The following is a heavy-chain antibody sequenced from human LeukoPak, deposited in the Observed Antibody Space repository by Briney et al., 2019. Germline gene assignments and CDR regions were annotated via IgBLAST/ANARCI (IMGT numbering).Heavy chain of an antibody. J-gene: IGHJ3*02. CDR1: GFTFSSYS. D-gene: IGHD1-26*01. Sequence: PGGSLRLSCAASGFTFSSYSMNWVRQAPGKGLEWVSSISSSSSYIYYADSVKGRFTISRDNAKNSLYLQMNSLRAEDTAVYYCARRYGSIVGATGGTSAFDIWGQGTMVTVSS. CDR3: ARRYGSIVGATGGTSAFDI. V-gene: IGHV3-21*01. CDR2: ISSSSSYI.